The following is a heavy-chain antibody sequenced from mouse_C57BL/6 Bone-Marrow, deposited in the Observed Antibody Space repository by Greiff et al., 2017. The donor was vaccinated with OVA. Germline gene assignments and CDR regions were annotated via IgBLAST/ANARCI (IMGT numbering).Heavy chain of an antibody. J-gene: IGHJ4*01. V-gene: IGHV8-8*01. CDR1: GFSLSTFGMG. D-gene: IGHD2-3*01. CDR2: IWWDDDK. Sequence: QVQLQQSGPGILQPSQTLSLTCSFSGFSLSTFGMGVGWIRQPSGKGLEWLAHIWWDDDKYYNPALKSRLTISKDTSKNQVFLKIANVDTADTATYYCARIYDGYPHYYAMDYWGQGTSVTVSS. CDR3: ARIYDGYPHYYAMDY.